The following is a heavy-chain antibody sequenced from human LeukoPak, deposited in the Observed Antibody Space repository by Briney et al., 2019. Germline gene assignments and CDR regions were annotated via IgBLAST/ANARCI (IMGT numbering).Heavy chain of an antibody. CDR3: ARGWSSGLDS. J-gene: IGHJ5*01. V-gene: IGHV3-66*01. CDR2: IYSGDNT. CDR1: GFTVSNNF. Sequence: GGSLRLSCAASGFTVSNNFMSWVRQAPGKGLEWVSVIYSGDNTYYADSVKGRFSISRDNSKNTLYLQMNSLRAEDTAVYYCARGWSSGLDSWGQGTPVTVSS. D-gene: IGHD6-19*01.